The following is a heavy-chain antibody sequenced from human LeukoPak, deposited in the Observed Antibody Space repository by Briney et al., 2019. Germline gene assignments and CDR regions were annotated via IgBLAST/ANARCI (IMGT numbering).Heavy chain of an antibody. J-gene: IGHJ4*02. CDR2: MNPNSGNT. CDR1: GYTFTSYY. D-gene: IGHD6-6*01. CDR3: ARSSGDFDY. V-gene: IGHV1-8*03. Sequence: ASVKVSCKASGYTFTSYYIHWVRPAPGQGLEWMGWMNPNSGNTGYAQKFQGRVTITRNTSISTAYMELSSLRSEDTAVYYCARSSGDFDYWGQGTLVTVSS.